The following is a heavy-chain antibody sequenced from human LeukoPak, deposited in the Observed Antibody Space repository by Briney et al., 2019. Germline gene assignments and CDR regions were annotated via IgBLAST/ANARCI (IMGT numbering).Heavy chain of an antibody. D-gene: IGHD5-12*01. CDR1: GSSFTAYW. Sequence: GESLKISCKSSGSSFTAYWIGWVRQMPGKGLEWVGNIYPGDSDTRYSPSSQGQVTMSVDMSISTAYLQWTRLKASDTAIYFCARKSAGYDSWGQGTLVTVSS. V-gene: IGHV5-51*01. CDR3: ARKSAGYDS. J-gene: IGHJ4*02. CDR2: IYPGDSDT.